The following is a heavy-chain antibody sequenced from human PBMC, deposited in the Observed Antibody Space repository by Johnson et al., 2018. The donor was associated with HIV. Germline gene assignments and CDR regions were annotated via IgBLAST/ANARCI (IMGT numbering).Heavy chain of an antibody. CDR3: ARGSHDYVWGSYPGDAFDI. Sequence: VQLVESGGGLAKPAWSPRLSCAASQFTFSTYYVNCVRQAPGNGLELVGQVNPNGGCTNLRDSGKDRFTISRENAENSLYLQMNSLRAGDTAVYYCARGSHDYVWGSYPGDAFDIWGQGPVVSVSS. V-gene: IGHV3-25*03. J-gene: IGHJ3*02. CDR2: NPNGGCT. CDR1: QFTFSTYY. D-gene: IGHD3-16*02.